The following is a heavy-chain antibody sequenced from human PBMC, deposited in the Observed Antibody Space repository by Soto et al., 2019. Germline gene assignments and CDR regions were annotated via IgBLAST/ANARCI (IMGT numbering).Heavy chain of an antibody. CDR2: VSASSRT. V-gene: IGHV4-4*07. D-gene: IGHD2-8*01. CDR3: ATGMGRYLDL. Sequence: QVQLQESGPGLVKPSETLSLTCTVSGASLSNVYWSWIRQPAGKGLESTGRVSASSRTTYNPSLQSSVTMSLDTSKIQFSLRLTSVSAADTAVYFCATGMGRYLDLWGRGTLVIVSS. J-gene: IGHJ2*01. CDR1: GASLSNVY.